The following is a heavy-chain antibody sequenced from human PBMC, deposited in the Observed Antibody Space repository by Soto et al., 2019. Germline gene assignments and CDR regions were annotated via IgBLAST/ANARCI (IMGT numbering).Heavy chain of an antibody. CDR2: IWYDGSNK. Sequence: GGSLRLSCAASGFTFSSYGMHWVRQAPGKGLEWVAVIWYDGSNKYYADSVKGRFTISRDNSKNTLYLQMNSLRAEDTAVYYCARDGRCSSTSCYLSGMDVWGQGTTVTVSS. V-gene: IGHV3-33*01. CDR1: GFTFSSYG. J-gene: IGHJ6*02. CDR3: ARDGRCSSTSCYLSGMDV. D-gene: IGHD2-2*01.